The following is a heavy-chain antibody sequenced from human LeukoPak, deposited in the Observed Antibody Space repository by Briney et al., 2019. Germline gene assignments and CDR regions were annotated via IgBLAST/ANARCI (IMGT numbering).Heavy chain of an antibody. J-gene: IGHJ3*02. CDR2: ISYDGSNK. CDR3: ARVYSSGWSYAFDI. V-gene: IGHV3-30*04. CDR1: GFTFSSYP. D-gene: IGHD6-19*01. Sequence: PGGSLRLSCAASGFTFSSYPMHWVRQAPGKGLEWVTVISYDGSNKYYADSVKGRFTISRDNSKNTLYLQMNSLRAEDTAVYYCARVYSSGWSYAFDIWGQGTMVTVSA.